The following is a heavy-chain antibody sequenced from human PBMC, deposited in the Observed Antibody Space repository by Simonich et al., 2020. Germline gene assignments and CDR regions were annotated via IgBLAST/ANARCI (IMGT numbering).Heavy chain of an antibody. V-gene: IGHV1-2*02. D-gene: IGHD2-2*01. CDR3: ARDPVVPAAIRNAFDI. CDR1: GYTFTGYY. Sequence: QVQLVQSGAEVKKPGASVKVSCKASGYTFTGYYMHWVRQAPGKGLEWRGWINPNSGGKNYAQKFQGRVTMTRDTSISTAYMELSRLRSDDTAVYYCARDPVVPAAIRNAFDIWGQGTMVTVSS. CDR2: INPNSGGK. J-gene: IGHJ3*02.